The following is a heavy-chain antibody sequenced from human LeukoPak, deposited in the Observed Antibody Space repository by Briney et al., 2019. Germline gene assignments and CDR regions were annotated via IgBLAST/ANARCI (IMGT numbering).Heavy chain of an antibody. CDR2: IYSGGRT. CDR3: AREADFWSGQFDY. D-gene: IGHD3-3*01. V-gene: IGHV3-53*05. J-gene: IGHJ4*02. Sequence: PGGSLRLSCAASGFIVNNKYMNWVRQAPGKGLEWISVIYSGGRTYYADSVGGRFTISRDNSKNTLFLRMNSMRADDTAVYYCAREADFWSGQFDYWGQGTLVTVS. CDR1: GFIVNNKY.